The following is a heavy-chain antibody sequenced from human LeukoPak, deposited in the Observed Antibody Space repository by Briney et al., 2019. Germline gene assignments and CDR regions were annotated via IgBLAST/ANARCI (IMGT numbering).Heavy chain of an antibody. J-gene: IGHJ4*02. V-gene: IGHV3-48*03. D-gene: IGHD6-13*01. Sequence: GGSLRLSCAASGFTFSSFEMNWVRQAPGKGLEWVSYISSSGGTIYYADSVKGRFSISRDNAKNSLYLQMNSLRAEDTAVYYCARDGYSRAGPVWGQGTLVTVSS. CDR2: ISSSGGTI. CDR1: GFTFSSFE. CDR3: ARDGYSRAGPV.